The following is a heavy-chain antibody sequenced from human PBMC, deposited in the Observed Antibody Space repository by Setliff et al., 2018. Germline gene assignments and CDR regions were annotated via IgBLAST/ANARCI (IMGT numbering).Heavy chain of an antibody. Sequence: PSETLSLTCAVYGGSFSTYYWIWIRQPPGKGLEWIGSIYYSGSTNYNPSLKSRVTISVDTSKNQFSLKLSSVTAADTAVYYCARAAPYYNFWSGYYTPTNWFDPWGQGTLVTVSS. CDR2: IYYSGST. CDR3: ARAAPYYNFWSGYYTPTNWFDP. J-gene: IGHJ5*02. D-gene: IGHD3-3*01. V-gene: IGHV4-59*01. CDR1: GGSFSTYY.